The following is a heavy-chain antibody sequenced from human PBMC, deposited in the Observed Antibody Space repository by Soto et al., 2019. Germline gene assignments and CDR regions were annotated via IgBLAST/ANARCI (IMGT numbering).Heavy chain of an antibody. Sequence: PSQTLSLPCVISGNNVSTNSAGWNWSRQSPSRGLEWLGRTYYRSKWNTDYAASVKGRITVNPDTSKNQFSLQLNSVTPEDAGVYYCVRNSWNAPPAFDFWGQGIQVTVSS. CDR2: TYYRSKWNT. D-gene: IGHD1-1*01. V-gene: IGHV6-1*01. CDR1: GNNVSTNSAG. J-gene: IGHJ4*02. CDR3: VRNSWNAPPAFDF.